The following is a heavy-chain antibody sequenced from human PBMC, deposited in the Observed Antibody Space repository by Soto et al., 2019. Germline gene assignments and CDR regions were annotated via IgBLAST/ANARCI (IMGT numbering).Heavy chain of an antibody. D-gene: IGHD3-10*01. V-gene: IGHV4-31*03. Sequence: QVQLQESGPGLVKPSQTLSLTCTVSGGSISSGGYYWSWIRQHPGKGLEWIGYIYYSGSTYYNPSLKSRATISVDTSKNQFSLKLSSVTAADTAVYYCAREVVRGVGWFDPWGQGTLVTVSS. J-gene: IGHJ5*02. CDR1: GGSISSGGYY. CDR3: AREVVRGVGWFDP. CDR2: IYYSGST.